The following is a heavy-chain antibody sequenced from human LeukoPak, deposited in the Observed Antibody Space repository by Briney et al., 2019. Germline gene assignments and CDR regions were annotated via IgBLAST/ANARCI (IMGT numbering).Heavy chain of an antibody. V-gene: IGHV1-18*01. CDR2: ISAYNGDI. Sequence: ASVKVSCKASGYTFTKYGVSWVRQAPGQGLEWMGWISAYNGDIKYAQRGKGRVTMTTDTSTSTVYMELRSLRSDDTAVYYCARESGSDAFDNWGQGTMVTVSS. CDR3: ARESGSDAFDN. J-gene: IGHJ3*02. CDR1: GYTFTKYG.